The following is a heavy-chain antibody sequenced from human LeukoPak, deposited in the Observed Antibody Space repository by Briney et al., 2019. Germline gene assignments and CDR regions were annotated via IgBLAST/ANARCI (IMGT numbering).Heavy chain of an antibody. Sequence: ASVKVSCKASGYTFTGYYMHWVRQAPGQGLELMGWINPNSGVTNYAQKFQGRVTMTRDTSISTAYMELSRLRSDDTAVYYCAIVMITFGGVIDPWGQGTLVTVSS. J-gene: IGHJ5*02. V-gene: IGHV1-2*02. CDR1: GYTFTGYY. CDR2: INPNSGVT. CDR3: AIVMITFGGVIDP. D-gene: IGHD3-16*01.